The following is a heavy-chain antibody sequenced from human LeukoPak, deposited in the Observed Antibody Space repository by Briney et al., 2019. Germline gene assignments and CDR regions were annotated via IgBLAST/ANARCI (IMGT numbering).Heavy chain of an antibody. J-gene: IGHJ6*02. CDR1: GFTLSGHW. Sequence: RTGGSLRLACAASGFTLSGHWMHWFRQPPGKGLAWVSRNKYDGSESYYADSVKGRFTISRDNSKNTLYLQMNSLRAEDTAVYYCARDVQLFLEWPKYYYGMDVWGQGTTVTVSS. CDR3: ARDVQLFLEWPKYYYGMDV. CDR2: NKYDGSES. V-gene: IGHV3-74*01. D-gene: IGHD3-3*01.